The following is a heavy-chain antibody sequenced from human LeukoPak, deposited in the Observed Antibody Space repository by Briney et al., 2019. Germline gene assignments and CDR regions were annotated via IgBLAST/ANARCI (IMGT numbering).Heavy chain of an antibody. J-gene: IGHJ5*02. D-gene: IGHD3-10*01. CDR2: IYTSGST. V-gene: IGHV4-4*07. Sequence: SETLSLTCTVSGGSISSYYWSWIRQPAGKGLEWIGRIYTSGSTNYNPSLKSRVTMSVDTSKNQFSLKLSSVTAADTAVYYCARDLGSITMVRGVTPGFDPWGQGTLVTVSS. CDR3: ARDLGSITMVRGVTPGFDP. CDR1: GGSISSYY.